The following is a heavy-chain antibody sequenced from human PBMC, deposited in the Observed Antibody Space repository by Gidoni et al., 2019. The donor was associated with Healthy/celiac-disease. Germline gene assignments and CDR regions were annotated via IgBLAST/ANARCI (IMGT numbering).Heavy chain of an antibody. D-gene: IGHD4-17*01. Sequence: EVQLVESGGGLVKPGGSLRLSCAASGFTFSSYSMNWVRQAPGKGLEWVSSISSSSSYIYYADSVKGRFTISRDNAKNSLYLQMNSLRAEDTAVYYCARGSTVTTPLYYYGMDVWGQGTTVTVSS. J-gene: IGHJ6*02. CDR1: GFTFSSYS. CDR2: ISSSSSYI. CDR3: ARGSTVTTPLYYYGMDV. V-gene: IGHV3-21*01.